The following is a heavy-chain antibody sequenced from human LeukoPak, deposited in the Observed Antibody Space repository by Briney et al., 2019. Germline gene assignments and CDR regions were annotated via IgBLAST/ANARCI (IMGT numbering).Heavy chain of an antibody. V-gene: IGHV3-23*01. CDR3: AKDTDVGY. J-gene: IGHJ4*02. CDR2: ISGGGGT. CDR1: GFTFSSYA. D-gene: IGHD1-26*01. Sequence: GGSLRLSCAASGFTFSSYAMTWARQAPGKGLGWVAAISGGGGTQYAGAVKGRFTVSRDISKNTLYLQMNSLRAEDTAVYYCAKDTDVGYWGQGTLVTVSS.